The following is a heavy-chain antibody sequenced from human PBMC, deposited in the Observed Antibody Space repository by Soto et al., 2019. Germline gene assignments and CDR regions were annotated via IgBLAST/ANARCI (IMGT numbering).Heavy chain of an antibody. Sequence: GGSLRLSCAASGFTFSSYWMSWVRQAPGKGLEWVANIKQDGSEKYYVDSVKGRFTISRDNAKNSLYLQMNSLRAEDTAVYYCARDRLRFLEWLSLLPYYMDVWGKGTTVTVSS. D-gene: IGHD3-3*01. J-gene: IGHJ6*03. V-gene: IGHV3-7*01. CDR2: IKQDGSEK. CDR1: GFTFSSYW. CDR3: ARDRLRFLEWLSLLPYYMDV.